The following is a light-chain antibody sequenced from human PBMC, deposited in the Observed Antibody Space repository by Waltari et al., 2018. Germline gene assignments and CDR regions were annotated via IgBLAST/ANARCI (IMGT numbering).Light chain of an antibody. CDR3: QNHERLPAT. V-gene: IGKV3-20*01. Sequence: ELVLTHSPGTLSLSPRERATLSCRASQNIGSYLVWYQQKPGQAPRLLIYEASRRATGIPDRFSGSGSGTDFSLTISRLEPEDFAVYYCQNHERLPATFGQGTKVEIK. CDR2: EAS. CDR1: QNIGSY. J-gene: IGKJ1*01.